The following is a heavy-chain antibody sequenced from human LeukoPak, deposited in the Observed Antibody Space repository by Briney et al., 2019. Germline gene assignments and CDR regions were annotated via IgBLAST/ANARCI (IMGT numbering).Heavy chain of an antibody. CDR2: IKQDGDDK. D-gene: IGHD2-15*01. CDR1: GFKFSGYW. CDR3: AKDPISSVVAATPYFDY. V-gene: IGHV3-7*01. J-gene: IGHJ4*02. Sequence: PGGSLRLSCVASGFKFSGYWMTWVRHTPGKGLEWVANIKQDGDDKYYAESVRGRFTISRDNVRNSLYLQMNSLRAEDTAVYYCAKDPISSVVAATPYFDYWGQGTLVTVSS.